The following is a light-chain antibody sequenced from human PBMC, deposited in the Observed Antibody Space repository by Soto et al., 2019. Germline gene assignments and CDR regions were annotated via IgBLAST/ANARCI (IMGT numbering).Light chain of an antibody. Sequence: EIPMTQSPSPPSASVRDKDPITFPASQSISSYLNWYQQKPGKAPKLLIYAASSLQSGVPSRFSGSGSGTDFTLTISSLQPEDFATYYCQQSYSTPLTFGGGTKVDIK. J-gene: IGKJ4*01. CDR3: QQSYSTPLT. CDR2: AAS. CDR1: QSISSY. V-gene: IGKV1-39*01.